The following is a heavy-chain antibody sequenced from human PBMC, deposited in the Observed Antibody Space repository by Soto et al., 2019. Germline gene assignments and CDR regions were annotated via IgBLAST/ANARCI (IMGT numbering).Heavy chain of an antibody. CDR2: IYNSGST. V-gene: IGHV4-4*07. J-gene: IGHJ5*02. CDR3: ARGTTGNWFAP. Sequence: SETLSLTCTVSGASISSYYWSWIRQPAGKGLEWIGRIYNSGSTNYNPSLKSRVTMSVDTSKNQCSLKLSSVTAADTAVYYCARGTTGNWFAPWGQGTLVTVSS. D-gene: IGHD4-17*01. CDR1: GASISSYY.